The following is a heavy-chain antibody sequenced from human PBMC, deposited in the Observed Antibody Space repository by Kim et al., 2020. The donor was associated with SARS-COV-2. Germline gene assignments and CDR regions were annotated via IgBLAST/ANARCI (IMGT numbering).Heavy chain of an antibody. D-gene: IGHD6-13*01. CDR2: IYFSGSS. J-gene: IGHJ4*02. CDR1: GGSTSSGDFY. Sequence: SETLSLTCPVSGGSTSSGDFYCSWIRQLAGKGLERIGYIYFSGSSHSDPSLNRRVSIALDTSRFQSSQTLRCVTAADTAGHPRTPARFAAVGYWGLGT. CDR3: TPARFAAVGY. V-gene: IGHV4-30-4*01.